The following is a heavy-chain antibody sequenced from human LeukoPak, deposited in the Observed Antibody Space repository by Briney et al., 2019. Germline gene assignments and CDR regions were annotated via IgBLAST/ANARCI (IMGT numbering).Heavy chain of an antibody. D-gene: IGHD3-22*01. CDR1: GFTFKNYA. V-gene: IGHV3-23*01. CDR3: ARVDSSGYYQYYYYYYGMDV. CDR2: ISGSGGST. J-gene: IGHJ6*02. Sequence: PGGSLRLSCAASGFTFKNYAMSWVRQAPGKGLEWVSAISGSGGSTYYADSVKGRFTISRDNSKNTLYLQMNSLRAEDTAVYYCARVDSSGYYQYYYYYYGMDVWGQGTTVTVSS.